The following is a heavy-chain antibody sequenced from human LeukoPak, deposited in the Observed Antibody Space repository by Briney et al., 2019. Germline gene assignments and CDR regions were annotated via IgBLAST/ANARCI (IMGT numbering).Heavy chain of an antibody. J-gene: IGHJ5*02. CDR3: ARAPYGSGSFDP. CDR2: FDPEDGET. V-gene: IGHV1-24*01. CDR1: GYTLTELS. D-gene: IGHD3-10*01. Sequence: ASVKVSCKVSGYTLTELSVHWVRQAPGKGLEWMGGFDPEDGETIYAQKFQGRVTMTEDTSTDTAYMELSSLRSEDTAVYYCARAPYGSGSFDPWGQGTLVTVSS.